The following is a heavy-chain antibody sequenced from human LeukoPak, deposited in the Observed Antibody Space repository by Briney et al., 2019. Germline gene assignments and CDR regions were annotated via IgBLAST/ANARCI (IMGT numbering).Heavy chain of an antibody. V-gene: IGHV3-53*01. CDR1: GFTVSSNY. CDR2: IYSGGST. D-gene: IGHD3-10*01. J-gene: IGHJ3*02. CDR3: ARWRLRSGGAFDI. Sequence: GGSLRLSCAASGFTVSSNYMSWVRQAPGKGLEWVSVIYSGGSTYYADSVKGRFTISRDNSKNTLYLQMSSLRAEDTAVYYCARWRLRSGGAFDIWGQGTMVTVSS.